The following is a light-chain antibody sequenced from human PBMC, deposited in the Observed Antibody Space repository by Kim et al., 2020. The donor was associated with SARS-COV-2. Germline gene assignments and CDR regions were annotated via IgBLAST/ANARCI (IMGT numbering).Light chain of an antibody. CDR3: RVRDSTPTV. V-gene: IGLV3-1*01. CDR1: RLGNKY. CDR2: QDT. Sequence: SVSPGQTASITCSGDRLGNKYACWYQQKPGQSPVVVIYQDTRRPSGIPERFSGSNSGNTATLTSNGTRAMDEADYYCRVRDSTPTVFGRGPQLTV. J-gene: IGLJ2*01.